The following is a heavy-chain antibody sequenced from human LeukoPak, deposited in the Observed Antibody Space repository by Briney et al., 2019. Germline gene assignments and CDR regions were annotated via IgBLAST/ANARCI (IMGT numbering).Heavy chain of an antibody. CDR3: ARDRRNTGSFFDS. Sequence: PGGSLRLSCAASGLIFSSYSMNWVRQAPGKGLEWVSYITSSSTIYYADSVKGRFTISRDNARNSLYLQMISLRAEDTAVYYCARDRRNTGSFFDSWGQGTLVTVSS. D-gene: IGHD1-26*01. CDR1: GLIFSSYS. CDR2: ITSSSTI. J-gene: IGHJ4*02. V-gene: IGHV3-48*01.